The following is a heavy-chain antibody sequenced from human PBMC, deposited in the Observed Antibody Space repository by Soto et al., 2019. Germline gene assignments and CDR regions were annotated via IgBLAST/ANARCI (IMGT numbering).Heavy chain of an antibody. Sequence: PGESLKISCKGSGYSFTSYWIGWVRQMPGKGLEWMGIIYPGDSDTRYSPSFQGQVTISADKSISTAYLQWSSLKASDTAMYYCARRGGDKFYYYYYGMDGWGQGTTVTVSS. CDR3: ARRGGDKFYYYYYGMDG. V-gene: IGHV5-51*01. D-gene: IGHD2-21*02. CDR2: IYPGDSDT. CDR1: GYSFTSYW. J-gene: IGHJ6*02.